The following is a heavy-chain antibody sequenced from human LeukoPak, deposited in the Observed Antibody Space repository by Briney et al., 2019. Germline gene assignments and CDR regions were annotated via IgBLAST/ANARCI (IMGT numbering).Heavy chain of an antibody. D-gene: IGHD1-1*01. Sequence: PSETLSLTYAVYGASFSNSYWSWIRQPPGKGLEWIGEIDHTRNTKYNPSLKGRVTISVDTSKNQFSLDLTSVTATDTAVYYCATASQLGSYNWFDPWGQGTLVTVSS. V-gene: IGHV4-34*01. J-gene: IGHJ5*02. CDR2: IDHTRNT. CDR3: ATASQLGSYNWFDP. CDR1: GASFSNSY.